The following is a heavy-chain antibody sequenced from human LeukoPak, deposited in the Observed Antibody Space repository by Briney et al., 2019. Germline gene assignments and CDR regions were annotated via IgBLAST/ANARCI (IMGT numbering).Heavy chain of an antibody. Sequence: PGGSLRLSCAGTGTGFIFSTYAMSWVRQAPGKGLEWVSSITGTGETTYYADSVKGRFTISRDNSRNTLYLQMNSLRGEETAVYYCAKGPNSDFWSGYSHYMDVWGKGTTAIVSS. J-gene: IGHJ6*03. CDR3: AKGPNSDFWSGYSHYMDV. V-gene: IGHV3-23*01. CDR1: GFIFSTYA. D-gene: IGHD3-3*01. CDR2: ITGTGETT.